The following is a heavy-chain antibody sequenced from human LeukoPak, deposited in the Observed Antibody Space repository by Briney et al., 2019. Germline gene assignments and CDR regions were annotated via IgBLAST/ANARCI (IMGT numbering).Heavy chain of an antibody. CDR3: AKVGPSSSSGEMDY. CDR1: GFTFSSYA. D-gene: IGHD6-6*01. V-gene: IGHV3-30-3*01. Sequence: GGSLRLSCAASGFTFSSYAMHWVRQAPGKGLEWVAVISYDGSNKYYADSVKGRFTISRDNSKNTLYLQMNSLRAEDTAVYYCAKVGPSSSSGEMDYWGQGTLVTVSS. CDR2: ISYDGSNK. J-gene: IGHJ4*02.